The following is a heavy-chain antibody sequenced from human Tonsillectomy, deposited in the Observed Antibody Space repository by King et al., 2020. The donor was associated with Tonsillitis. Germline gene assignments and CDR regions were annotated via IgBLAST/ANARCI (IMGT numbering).Heavy chain of an antibody. CDR3: ARDRDYGNFDY. Sequence: QLQESGPGLVKPSETLSLTCTVSGGSIRSNSYYCGWIRQPPGKGLEVIWIIYYSGSTSYSPSLKIRVTISIDTSTNQVSLKLSSVTAADTAVYYCARDRDYGNFDYWGQGTLVTVSS. V-gene: IGHV4-39*01. CDR1: GGSIRSNSYY. D-gene: IGHD4-17*01. J-gene: IGHJ4*02. CDR2: IYYSGST.